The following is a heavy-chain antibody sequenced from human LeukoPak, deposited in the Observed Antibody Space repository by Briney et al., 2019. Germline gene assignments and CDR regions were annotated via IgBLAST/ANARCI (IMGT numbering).Heavy chain of an antibody. Sequence: GGSLRLSCAASGFTFSSYWMHWVRQAPGKGLVWVSRINTDGSSTSYADSVKGRFTISRDNAKNTLYLQMNSLRAEDTAVYYCASESVVPAAIPFFDYWGQGTLVTVSS. V-gene: IGHV3-74*01. CDR2: INTDGSST. CDR1: GFTFSSYW. J-gene: IGHJ4*02. CDR3: ASESVVPAAIPFFDY. D-gene: IGHD2-2*01.